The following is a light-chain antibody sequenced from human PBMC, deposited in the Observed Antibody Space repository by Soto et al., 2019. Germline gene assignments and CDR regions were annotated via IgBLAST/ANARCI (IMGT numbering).Light chain of an antibody. V-gene: IGKV1-12*01. Sequence: EIKQTQSLSTLSASIGNRVPITCRASQGISSWLAWYQQKPGKAPNLLIYAASSLHSGVPSRFSGSGSGTDFTLTISSLQPEDFATYYCQQANSFPLTFGGGTKV. CDR2: AAS. CDR1: QGISSW. J-gene: IGKJ4*01. CDR3: QQANSFPLT.